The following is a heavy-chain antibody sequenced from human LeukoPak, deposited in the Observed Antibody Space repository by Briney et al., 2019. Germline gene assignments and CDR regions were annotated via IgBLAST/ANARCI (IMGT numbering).Heavy chain of an antibody. Sequence: GGSLRLSCAGSGFSFSSHWMSWVRQAPGKGLEWVANTNDDGSEKNYVDSVKGRFTISRANAKKSLFLQMNSLRADDTAVYFCLREEGAWGQGTLVTVSS. D-gene: IGHD3-16*01. CDR1: GFSFSSHW. V-gene: IGHV3-7*01. CDR3: LREEGA. CDR2: TNDDGSEK. J-gene: IGHJ5*02.